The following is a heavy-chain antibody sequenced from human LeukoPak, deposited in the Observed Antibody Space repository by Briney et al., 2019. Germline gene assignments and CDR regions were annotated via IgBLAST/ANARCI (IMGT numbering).Heavy chain of an antibody. J-gene: IGHJ4*02. V-gene: IGHV4-39*01. CDR1: GGSMSNNRYY. Sequence: SETLSLTCIVSGGSMSNNRYYWGWIRQPPGKGLEWIGSFYYSGTTYHSPSLKSRVTISVDTSKKQFSLKLNSVTAADTAMYYCASRISGVPAGPDPFDYWGQGILVTVSS. D-gene: IGHD2-2*01. CDR3: ASRISGVPAGPDPFDY. CDR2: FYYSGTT.